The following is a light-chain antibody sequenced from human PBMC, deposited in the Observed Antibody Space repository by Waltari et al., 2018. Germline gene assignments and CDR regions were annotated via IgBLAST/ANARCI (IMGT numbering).Light chain of an antibody. Sequence: QSVLSQPPSASGTPGQGVAISCSGSSSNIGSNAVDWYQQFPGPAPKLLIYTNDQRPSGVPGRVSGSKSGTSASLAISGLQSEDEAHYYCATWDNSLNGPVFGGGTKLTVL. CDR2: TND. CDR1: SSNIGSNA. V-gene: IGLV1-44*01. J-gene: IGLJ2*01. CDR3: ATWDNSLNGPV.